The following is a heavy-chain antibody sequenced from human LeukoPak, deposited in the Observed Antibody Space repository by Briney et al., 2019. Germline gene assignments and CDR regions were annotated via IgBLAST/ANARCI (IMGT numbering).Heavy chain of an antibody. J-gene: IGHJ3*02. CDR1: GNTFTGYY. CDR3: ASGDFGNDAFNI. V-gene: IGHV1-2*02. Sequence: ASVKVSCKASGNTFTGYYIHWVRQAPGQGLEWMGWITPNSGVTNFAQKFQGRVTVTRDTSITTAYMELSRLRSDDTAVYYCASGDFGNDAFNIWGQGTMVTVSS. D-gene: IGHD7-27*01. CDR2: ITPNSGVT.